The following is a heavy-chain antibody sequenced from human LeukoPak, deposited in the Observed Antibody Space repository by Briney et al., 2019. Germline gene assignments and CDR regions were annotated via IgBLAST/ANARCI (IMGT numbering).Heavy chain of an antibody. D-gene: IGHD3-9*01. CDR3: ARGRDILTGHYYFDY. J-gene: IGHJ4*02. CDR1: GGSISSGGYY. Sequence: SETLSLTCTVSGGSISSGGYYWSWIRQHPGKGLEWIGYIYYSGSTYYNPSLKSRVTISVDTSENQFSLKLSSVTAADTAVYYCARGRDILTGHYYFDYWGQGTLVTVSS. CDR2: IYYSGST. V-gene: IGHV4-31*03.